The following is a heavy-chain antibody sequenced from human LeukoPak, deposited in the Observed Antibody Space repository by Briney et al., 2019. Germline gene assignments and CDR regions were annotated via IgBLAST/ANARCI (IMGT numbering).Heavy chain of an antibody. CDR2: IYYGGST. Sequence: ASETLSLTCTVSGGSISSYYWSWIRQSPGKGLEWIGFIYYGGSTTYNPSLKSRVTISVDTSKNQFSLKLSSVTAADTAVYYCARGSTGTTWANEYYYMGVWGKGTTVTISS. CDR3: ARGSTGTTWANEYYYMGV. D-gene: IGHD1-1*01. V-gene: IGHV4-59*08. CDR1: GGSISSYY. J-gene: IGHJ6*03.